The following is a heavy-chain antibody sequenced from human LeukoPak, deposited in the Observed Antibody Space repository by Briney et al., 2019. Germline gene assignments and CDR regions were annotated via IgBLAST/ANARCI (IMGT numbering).Heavy chain of an antibody. CDR1: AFISSSYG. J-gene: IGHJ3*02. Sequence: GGSLRLSCAASAFISSSYGMHWVRQTPGKGLEWVAGISYDGRDQYYPDSVRGRFTISRDNSKNTLFLQLSSLRPEDTAVYYCAKALYDSRGFDAFDMWGQGTMVTVSS. CDR3: AKALYDSRGFDAFDM. D-gene: IGHD3-22*01. CDR2: ISYDGRDQ. V-gene: IGHV3-30*18.